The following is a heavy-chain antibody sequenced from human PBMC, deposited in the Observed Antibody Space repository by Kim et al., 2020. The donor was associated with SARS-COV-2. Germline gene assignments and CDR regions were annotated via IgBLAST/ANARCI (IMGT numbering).Heavy chain of an antibody. J-gene: IGHJ2*01. V-gene: IGHV1-3*01. CDR1: GYTFTSYA. CDR3: ARDLLGYCSGGSCRYVLGEWYFDL. Sequence: ASVKVSCKASGYTFTSYAMHWVRQAPGQRLEWMGWINAGNGNTKYSQKFQGRVTITRDTSASTAYMELSSLRSEDTAVYYCARDLLGYCSGGSCRYVLGEWYFDLWGRGTLVTVSS. CDR2: INAGNGNT. D-gene: IGHD2-15*01.